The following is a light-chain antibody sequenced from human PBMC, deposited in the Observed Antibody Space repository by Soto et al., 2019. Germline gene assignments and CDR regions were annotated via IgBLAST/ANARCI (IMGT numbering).Light chain of an antibody. V-gene: IGKV1-39*01. Sequence: DIQMTQSPSSLSASVGDRVTITCRASQSISSYLNWYQQKPGKAPKLLIYAASSLQSGVPSRFSGSGSGTDFTLTISSLQPEDFAVYYCQQYVTSPWAFGQGTKVAIE. CDR1: QSISSY. J-gene: IGKJ1*01. CDR3: QQYVTSPWA. CDR2: AAS.